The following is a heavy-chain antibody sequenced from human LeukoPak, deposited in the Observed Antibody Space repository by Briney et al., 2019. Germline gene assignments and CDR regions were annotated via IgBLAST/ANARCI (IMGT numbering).Heavy chain of an antibody. CDR3: AKPRRYSSSSADDY. D-gene: IGHD6-6*01. Sequence: GGSLRLSCAASGFTFSSYNMNWVRQAPGKGLEWVSSITTSSTYTFYADSVKGRFTISRDNSKNTLYLQMNSLRAEDTAVYYCAKPRRYSSSSADDYWGQGTLVTVSS. J-gene: IGHJ4*02. CDR1: GFTFSSYN. CDR2: ITTSSTYT. V-gene: IGHV3-21*04.